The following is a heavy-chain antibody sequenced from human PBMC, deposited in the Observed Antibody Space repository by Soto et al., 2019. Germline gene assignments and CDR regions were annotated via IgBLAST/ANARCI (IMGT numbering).Heavy chain of an antibody. J-gene: IGHJ4*02. CDR1: GFTFSSNA. D-gene: IGHD3-10*01. CDR3: AKLWFGESSGDY. Sequence: WGSLRLSCAASGFTFSSNAMTWVRQAPGKGLEWVSAITGSGGTTYYADSVKGRFTISRDNSKNTLYLQMNSLRAEDTAVYYCAKLWFGESSGDYWGQGTLVTVSS. CDR2: ITGSGGTT. V-gene: IGHV3-23*01.